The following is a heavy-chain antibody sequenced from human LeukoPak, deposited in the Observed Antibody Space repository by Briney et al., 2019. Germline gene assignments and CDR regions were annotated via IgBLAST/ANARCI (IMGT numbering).Heavy chain of an antibody. J-gene: IGHJ1*01. V-gene: IGHV3-21*01. Sequence: PGGSLRLSCAASGFTFSSYSMDWVRQAPGKGLEWVSSISSSSNNIYYADSVKGRFTISRDNGKNSLYLLMNSLRAEDTAVYYCVYGGGYFQHWGQGTLVPVSS. D-gene: IGHD4-23*01. CDR2: ISSSSNNI. CDR1: GFTFSSYS. CDR3: VYGGGYFQH.